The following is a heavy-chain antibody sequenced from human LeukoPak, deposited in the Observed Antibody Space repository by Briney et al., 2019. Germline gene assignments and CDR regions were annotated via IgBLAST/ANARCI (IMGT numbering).Heavy chain of an antibody. CDR2: IYTSGST. CDR3: AREGAVPAASLGVAYYYYYYMDV. J-gene: IGHJ6*03. V-gene: IGHV4-4*07. CDR1: GGYVSSSQ. D-gene: IGHD2-2*01. Sequence: SVTLSFKYDGCGGYVSSSQWSWIRQPTGKGLEWIGRIYTSGSTNYNPSLESRVTMSVDTSKNQFSLKLNSVTAADTAVYYCAREGAVPAASLGVAYYYYYYMDVWGKGTTVTVSS.